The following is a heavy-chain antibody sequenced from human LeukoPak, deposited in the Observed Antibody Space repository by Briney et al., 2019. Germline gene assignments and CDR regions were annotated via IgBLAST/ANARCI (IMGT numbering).Heavy chain of an antibody. CDR1: GFTFSSYA. J-gene: IGHJ4*02. CDR3: ATSRGSWPDYFDY. V-gene: IGHV3-64*01. Sequence: GGSLRLSCAASGFTFSSYAMHWVRQAPGKGLEYVSAISSNGGSTYYANSVKGRFTISRDNSKNTLYLQMNSLRAEDTAVYYCATSRGSWPDYFDYWGQGTLVTVSS. CDR2: ISSNGGST. D-gene: IGHD6-13*01.